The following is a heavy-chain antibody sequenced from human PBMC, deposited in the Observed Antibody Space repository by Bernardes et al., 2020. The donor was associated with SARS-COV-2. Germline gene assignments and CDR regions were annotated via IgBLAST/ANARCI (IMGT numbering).Heavy chain of an antibody. V-gene: IGHV1-69*13. Sequence: SVKVSCKASGGTFSSYAISWVRQAPGQGLEWMGGIIPIFGTANYAQKFQGRVTITADESTSTAYMELSSLRSEDTAVYYCATRGDYYYYGMDVWGQGTTVTVSS. D-gene: IGHD2-15*01. CDR1: GGTFSSYA. CDR3: ATRGDYYYYGMDV. J-gene: IGHJ6*02. CDR2: IIPIFGTA.